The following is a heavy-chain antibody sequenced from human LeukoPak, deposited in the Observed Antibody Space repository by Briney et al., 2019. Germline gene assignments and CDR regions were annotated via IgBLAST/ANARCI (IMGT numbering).Heavy chain of an antibody. Sequence: GGSLRLSCAASGFTFSSYWMHWVRQAPGKGLVWVSRINSDGSSTSYADSVKGRFTISRDNAKNTLYLQMNSLRAEDTAVYYCASPPLGYSYGYWGQGTLVTVSS. V-gene: IGHV3-74*01. J-gene: IGHJ4*02. CDR3: ASPPLGYSYGY. CDR2: INSDGSST. CDR1: GFTFSSYW. D-gene: IGHD5-18*01.